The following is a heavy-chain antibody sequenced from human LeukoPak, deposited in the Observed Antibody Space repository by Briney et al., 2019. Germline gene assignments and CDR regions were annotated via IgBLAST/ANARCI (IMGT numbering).Heavy chain of an antibody. J-gene: IGHJ4*02. D-gene: IGHD1-14*01. CDR3: AKDHPSGYYCDY. V-gene: IGHV3-23*01. CDR2: ISGSGGST. CDR1: GFTFSTYA. Sequence: AGGSLRLSCPASGFTFSTYAMSWVRQAPGKGLEWVSAISGSGGSTFNADSVKGRFTISRDNSKNTLFLQMNSLRAEDTAIYYCAKDHPSGYYCDYWGQGTLVTVSS.